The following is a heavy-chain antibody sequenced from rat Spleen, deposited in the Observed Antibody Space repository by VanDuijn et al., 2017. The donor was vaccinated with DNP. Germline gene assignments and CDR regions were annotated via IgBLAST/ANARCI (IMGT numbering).Heavy chain of an antibody. D-gene: IGHD5-1*01. V-gene: IGHV5S10*01. J-gene: IGHJ2*01. Sequence: EVQLVESGGGLVQPGNSLKLSCAASGFTFSDYAMAWVRQSPKKGLEWVATIIYDGSSTYYRDSVKGRFTISRDNAKSTLYLQMDSLRSEDTATYYCATHRTGRRTFDYWGQGVMVTVSS. CDR3: ATHRTGRRTFDY. CDR2: IIYDGSST. CDR1: GFTFSDYA.